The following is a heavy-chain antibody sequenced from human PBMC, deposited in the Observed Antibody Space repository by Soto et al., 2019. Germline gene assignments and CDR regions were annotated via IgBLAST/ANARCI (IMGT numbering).Heavy chain of an antibody. J-gene: IGHJ1*01. CDR3: AKEWSSGWNFAA. D-gene: IGHD6-19*01. CDR2: IIGSGDST. Sequence: EVQLLESGGGLVQPGGSLRLSCAASGFTFSTYAMSWVRQAPGRGLEWVSTIIGSGDSTYYADSVKGRFTISRDNSKNTLYLQMNSLRAEDTAVYYCAKEWSSGWNFAAWGQGTLVTVS. CDR1: GFTFSTYA. V-gene: IGHV3-23*01.